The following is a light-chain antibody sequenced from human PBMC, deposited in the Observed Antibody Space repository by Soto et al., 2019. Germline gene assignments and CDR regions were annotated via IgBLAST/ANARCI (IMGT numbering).Light chain of an antibody. Sequence: DIQLTQSPSTLSASVGDRVSITCRASQSISTWLAWYQQKPGKAPKLLIFDASSLERRVSSRFSGRGSGTQFTLTISSLQPDDFATSYCQQYSTYPWTFGQGAKVEVK. V-gene: IGKV1-5*01. CDR1: QSISTW. CDR3: QQYSTYPWT. J-gene: IGKJ1*01. CDR2: DAS.